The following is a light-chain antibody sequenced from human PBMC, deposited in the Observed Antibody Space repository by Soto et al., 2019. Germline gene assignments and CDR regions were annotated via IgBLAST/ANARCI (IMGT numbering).Light chain of an antibody. J-gene: IGKJ5*01. V-gene: IGKV3-15*01. Sequence: EIVLTQSRGILSLSPGERASLSCGASQSISSSFLAWYQQHPGQPPRLLIYGISTRATGIPARFSGSGSGTEFSLTISSLQSEDFAVYYCQQYSKWPITFGQGTRLEIK. CDR2: GIS. CDR3: QQYSKWPIT. CDR1: QSISSS.